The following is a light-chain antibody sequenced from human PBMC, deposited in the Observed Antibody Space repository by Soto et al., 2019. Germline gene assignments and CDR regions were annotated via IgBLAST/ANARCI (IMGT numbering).Light chain of an antibody. V-gene: IGLV2-14*01. CDR1: SSDVGRYKY. Sequence: QSALTQPASVSGSPGQSITISCTGTSSDVGRYKYVSWFQQHPGKAPKLMIYDVSNRPSGVSNRFSGSKSGNTASLTISGLQAEDEADYYCSSYTSSSTWVFGGGTKLTVL. CDR2: DVS. J-gene: IGLJ2*01. CDR3: SSYTSSSTWV.